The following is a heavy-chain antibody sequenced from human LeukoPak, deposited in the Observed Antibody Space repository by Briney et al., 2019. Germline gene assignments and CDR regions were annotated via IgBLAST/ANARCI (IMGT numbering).Heavy chain of an antibody. CDR2: ISYDGSNK. CDR3: AKDEKVIVGASPFAY. V-gene: IGHV3-30*18. Sequence: GGSLRLSCAASGFTFSSYGMHWVRQAPGKGLEWVAVISYDGSNKYYADSVKGRFTISRDNSKNTLYLQMNSLRAEDTAVYYCAKDEKVIVGASPFAYWGQGTLVTVSS. D-gene: IGHD1-26*01. CDR1: GFTFSSYG. J-gene: IGHJ4*02.